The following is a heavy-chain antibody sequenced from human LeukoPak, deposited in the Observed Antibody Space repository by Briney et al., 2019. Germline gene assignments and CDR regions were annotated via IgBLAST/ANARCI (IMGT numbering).Heavy chain of an antibody. D-gene: IGHD5-24*01. Sequence: PSETLSLTCTVSGGSISSGGYYWSWIRQHPGKGLEWIGYIYYSGSTYYNPSLKSRVTISVDTSKNQFSLKLSSVTAADTAVYYCARGEDGYNVDYWGQGTLVTVSS. CDR2: IYYSGST. CDR3: ARGEDGYNVDY. CDR1: GGSISSGGYY. V-gene: IGHV4-31*03. J-gene: IGHJ4*02.